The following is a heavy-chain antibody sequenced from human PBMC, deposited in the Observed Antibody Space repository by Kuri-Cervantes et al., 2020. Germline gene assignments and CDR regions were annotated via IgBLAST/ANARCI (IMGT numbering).Heavy chain of an antibody. CDR3: ARDKGYDILTGPLDY. CDR2: INPNSGGT. V-gene: IGHV1-2*04. Sequence: ASVKVSCKASGNTFTTYGISWVRQAPGQGLEWMGWINPNSGGTNYAQKFQGWVTMTRDTSISTAYMELSRLRSDDTAVYYCARDKGYDILTGPLDYWGQGTLVTVSS. J-gene: IGHJ4*02. D-gene: IGHD3-9*01. CDR1: GNTFTTYG.